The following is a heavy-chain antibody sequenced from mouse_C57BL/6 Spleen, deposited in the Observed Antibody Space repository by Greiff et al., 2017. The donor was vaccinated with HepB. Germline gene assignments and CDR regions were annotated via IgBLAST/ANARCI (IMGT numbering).Heavy chain of an antibody. Sequence: EVQLQQSGPGLVKPSQSLSLTCSVTGYSITSGYYWNWIRQFPGNKLEWMGYISYDGSNNYNPSLKNRISITRDTSKNQFFLKLNSVTTEDTATYYCARIYGSSTFDYWGQGTTLTVSS. V-gene: IGHV3-6*01. CDR1: GYSITSGYY. CDR3: ARIYGSSTFDY. J-gene: IGHJ2*01. D-gene: IGHD1-1*01. CDR2: ISYDGSN.